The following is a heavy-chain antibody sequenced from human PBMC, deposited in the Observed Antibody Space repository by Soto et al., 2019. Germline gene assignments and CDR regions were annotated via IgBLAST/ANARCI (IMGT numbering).Heavy chain of an antibody. Sequence: QVQLQESGPGLVKPSQTLSLTCTVSGGSISSADYYWSWIRQHPGKGLEWIGYIYYSGSTYYNPSLQSRVTISVDTSYNQFSRKLSSVTAADTAVYYCARDKGYGYFGCWGQGTLVTVSS. V-gene: IGHV4-31*03. CDR2: IYYSGST. CDR3: ARDKGYGYFGC. D-gene: IGHD4-17*01. CDR1: GGSISSADYY. J-gene: IGHJ4*02.